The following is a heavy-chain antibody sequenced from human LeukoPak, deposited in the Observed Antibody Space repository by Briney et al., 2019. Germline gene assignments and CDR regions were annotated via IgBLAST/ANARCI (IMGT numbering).Heavy chain of an antibody. V-gene: IGHV3-43*02. Sequence: GGALRLSCAASGFTCDDYAMHWVRQAPGNCLKWVSLISGDGGSTYYADSVKGRFTISRDNSKNSLYLQMNSLRTEDTALYYCAKDATVTTMYYFDYWGQGTLVTVSS. CDR1: GFTCDDYA. D-gene: IGHD4-17*01. CDR2: ISGDGGST. J-gene: IGHJ4*02. CDR3: AKDATVTTMYYFDY.